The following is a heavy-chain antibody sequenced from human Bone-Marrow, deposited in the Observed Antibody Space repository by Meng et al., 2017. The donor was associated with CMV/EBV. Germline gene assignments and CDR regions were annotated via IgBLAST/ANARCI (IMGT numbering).Heavy chain of an antibody. Sequence: SETLSLTCNVSGVSVSSNIYFWTWIRQPPGKGLEWIGNIYYSGTTHYNPSLKNRVTISLDTSKNQFSLNLSSVTAADTAVYYCARDLGPTPRIYGVDTPAWYLEPWGRGTLVTVSS. CDR3: ARDLGPTPRIYGVDTPAWYLEP. D-gene: IGHD3-3*01. J-gene: IGHJ2*01. V-gene: IGHV4-61*01. CDR1: GVSVSSNIYF. CDR2: IYYSGTT.